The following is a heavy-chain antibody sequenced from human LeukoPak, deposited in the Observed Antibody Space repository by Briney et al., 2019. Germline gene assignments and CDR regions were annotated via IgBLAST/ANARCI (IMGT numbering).Heavy chain of an antibody. CDR3: ARRGGLGPFDP. V-gene: IGHV1-3*01. CDR2: INAGNGNT. J-gene: IGHJ5*02. D-gene: IGHD3-16*01. Sequence: ASVKVFCTASGYTFTSYAMHWVRQAPGQRLEWMGWINAGNGNTKYSQKFQGRVTITRDTSASTAYMELSSLRSEDTAVYYCARRGGLGPFDPWGQGTLVTVCS. CDR1: GYTFTSYA.